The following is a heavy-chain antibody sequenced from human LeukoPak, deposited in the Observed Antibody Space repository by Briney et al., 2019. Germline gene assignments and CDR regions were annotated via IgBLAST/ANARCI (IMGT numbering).Heavy chain of an antibody. CDR3: ARVITPDAFDI. CDR1: GGSFSGYY. V-gene: IGHV4-34*01. CDR2: INHSGST. D-gene: IGHD2-15*01. Sequence: SETLFLTCAVYGGSFSGYYWSWIRQPPGKGLEWIGEINHSGSTNHNPSLKSRVTISVDTSKNQFSLKLSSVTAADTAVYYCARVITPDAFDIWGQGTMVTVSS. J-gene: IGHJ3*02.